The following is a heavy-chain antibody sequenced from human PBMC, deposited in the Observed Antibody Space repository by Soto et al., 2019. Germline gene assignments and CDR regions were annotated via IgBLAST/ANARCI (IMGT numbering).Heavy chain of an antibody. CDR2: INAANGNT. CDR1: GYIFSTYT. J-gene: IGHJ4*02. CDR3: ARVSFETSGYADY. V-gene: IGHV1-3*01. Sequence: GASVKVSCKASGYIFSTYTMHWVRQAPGQRLELMGWINAANGNTKYSQNFQGRVTISRDTSASTAYLELSSLRSEDTAVYYCARVSFETSGYADYWGQGTLVTVYS. D-gene: IGHD3-22*01.